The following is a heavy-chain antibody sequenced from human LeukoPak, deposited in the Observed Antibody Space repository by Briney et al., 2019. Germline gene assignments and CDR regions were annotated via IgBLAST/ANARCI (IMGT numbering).Heavy chain of an antibody. CDR2: IYTTGST. V-gene: IGHV4-61*02. Sequence: SQTLSLTCTVSGGSISSSSYYWTWIRQPAGKGLEWIGRIYTTGSTNYNPSLESRVTISVDTSKNQFSLKLSSVTAADTAVYYCARVLTAGYDSSGYRGYNWFDPWGQGTLVTVSS. CDR3: ARVLTAGYDSSGYRGYNWFDP. CDR1: GGSISSSSYY. D-gene: IGHD3-22*01. J-gene: IGHJ5*02.